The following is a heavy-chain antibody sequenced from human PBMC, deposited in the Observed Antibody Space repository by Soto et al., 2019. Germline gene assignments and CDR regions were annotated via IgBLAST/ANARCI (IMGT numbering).Heavy chain of an antibody. Sequence: GSLRLSCAASGLTFNRYWMHWVRHAPGKGLVWVSHINTDGSNTNYADSVKGRFTISRDNAKSTLFLQMNSLRDEDTAVYYCAREFCSGGNCYTYYFDPWGQGIPVTVSS. J-gene: IGHJ5*02. CDR3: AREFCSGGNCYTYYFDP. D-gene: IGHD2-15*01. CDR1: GLTFNRYW. CDR2: INTDGSNT. V-gene: IGHV3-74*01.